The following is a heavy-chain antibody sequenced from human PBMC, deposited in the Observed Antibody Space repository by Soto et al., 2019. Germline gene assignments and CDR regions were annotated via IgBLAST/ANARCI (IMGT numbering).Heavy chain of an antibody. V-gene: IGHV3-23*01. J-gene: IGHJ5*02. D-gene: IGHD2-8*01. CDR3: ARLIGNSWLDT. CDR2: ILGGGAST. CDR1: GFTFSTYV. Sequence: GGSLRLSCAASGFTFSTYVMNWVRQAPGQGLEWVSSILGGGASTHYAVSVRSRITISPDTSNNQVSLQLNSVTPDDTAVYYCARLIGNSWLDTWGQGTLVTVSS.